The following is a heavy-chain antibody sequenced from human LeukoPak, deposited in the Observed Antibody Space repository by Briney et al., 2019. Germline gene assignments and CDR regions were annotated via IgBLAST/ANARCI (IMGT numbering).Heavy chain of an antibody. CDR1: GFTFSRHW. D-gene: IGHD6-19*01. J-gene: IGHJ6*03. CDR3: ARDPVHSSGWFAVSYYYMDV. V-gene: IGHV3-7*01. CDR2: IKQDGSEK. Sequence: GGSLRLSCAASGFTFSRHWMSWVRQAPGKGLEWVANIKQDGSEKLYVDSVKGRFTISRDNAKNSLYLQMNSLRAEDTAVYYCARDPVHSSGWFAVSYYYMDVGGKGTTVTVSS.